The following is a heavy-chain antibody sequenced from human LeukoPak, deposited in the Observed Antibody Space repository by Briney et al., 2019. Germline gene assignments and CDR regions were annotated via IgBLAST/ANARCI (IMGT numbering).Heavy chain of an antibody. D-gene: IGHD3-9*01. V-gene: IGHV1-18*01. Sequence: ASVKVSCKASGYTFTSYGISWVRQAPGQGLEWMGWISAYNGNTNYAQKLQGRVTMTTDTSTSTAYMELRSLRSDDTAVYYCARDQVDWLFRKAFDYWGQGSLVTVSS. CDR3: ARDQVDWLFRKAFDY. CDR1: GYTFTSYG. J-gene: IGHJ4*02. CDR2: ISAYNGNT.